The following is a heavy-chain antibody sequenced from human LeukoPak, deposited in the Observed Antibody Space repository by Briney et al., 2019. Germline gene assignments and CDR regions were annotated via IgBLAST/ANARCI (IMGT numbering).Heavy chain of an antibody. CDR1: GGSFRGYY. CDR2: INHSGST. D-gene: IGHD3-3*01. CDR3: ARGGIEYDFWSGYYGVFDY. V-gene: IGHV4-34*01. J-gene: IGHJ4*02. Sequence: PSETLSLTCAVYGGSFRGYYGSWIRQPPGKGLEWIGEINHSGSTKYNPSLKSRVTISVDTSKNQFSLKLSSVTAADTAVYYCARGGIEYDFWSGYYGVFDYWGQGTLVTVSS.